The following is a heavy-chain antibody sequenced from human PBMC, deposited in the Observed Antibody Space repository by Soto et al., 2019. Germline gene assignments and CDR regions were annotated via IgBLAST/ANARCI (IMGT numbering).Heavy chain of an antibody. CDR2: IYYSGST. J-gene: IGHJ6*03. V-gene: IGHV4-59*01. D-gene: IGHD6-19*01. Sequence: SETLSLTCTVSGGSISSYYWSWIRQPPGKGLEWIGYIYYSGSTNYNPSLKSRVTISVDTSKNQFSLKLSSVTAADTAVYYCARDTHIAVAGPGYYYYYMDVWGKGTTVTVSS. CDR3: ARDTHIAVAGPGYYYYYMDV. CDR1: GGSISSYY.